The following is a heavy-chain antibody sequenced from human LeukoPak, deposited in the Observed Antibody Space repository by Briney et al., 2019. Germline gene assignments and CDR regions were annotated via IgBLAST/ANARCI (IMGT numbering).Heavy chain of an antibody. CDR2: IHHSGLT. D-gene: IGHD3-9*01. CDR1: GVSISSGPYY. CDR3: AASYYDTLNGLDY. V-gene: IGHV4-31*03. J-gene: IGHJ4*02. Sequence: SETLSLTCTVSGVSISSGPYYWTRVRQYPGGGLEYIGYIHHSGLTYYNPSLKSRLTISMDTSESQFSLQLRSVTAADTAVFFCAASYYDTLNGLDYWGQGTRVTVSS.